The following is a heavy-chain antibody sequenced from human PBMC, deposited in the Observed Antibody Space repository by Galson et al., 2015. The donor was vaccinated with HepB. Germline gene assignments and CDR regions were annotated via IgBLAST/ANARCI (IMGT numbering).Heavy chain of an antibody. J-gene: IGHJ3*02. CDR2: INAGNGNT. CDR3: AVGALYCSSTSCQTGAFDI. CDR1: GYTFTSYA. Sequence: SVKVSCKASGYTFTSYAMHWVRQAPGQRLEWMGWINAGNGNTKYSQKFQGRVTITRDTSASTAYMELSSLRSEDTAVYYCAVGALYCSSTSCQTGAFDIWGQGTMVTVSS. D-gene: IGHD2-2*01. V-gene: IGHV1-3*01.